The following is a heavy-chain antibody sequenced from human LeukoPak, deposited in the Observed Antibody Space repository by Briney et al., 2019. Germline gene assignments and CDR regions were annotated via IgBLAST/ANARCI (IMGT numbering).Heavy chain of an antibody. D-gene: IGHD6-13*01. J-gene: IGHJ4*02. CDR2: IYYSGST. CDR3: ARERPDSSSWYRVYDY. V-gene: IGHV4-39*07. CDR1: GGSLSSYY. Sequence: SETLSLTCTVSGGSLSSYYWGWLRQPPGKGLEWIGGIYYSGSTYYNPSLTSRVTISVDTSKIQFSLKLSSVTAADTAVYYCARERPDSSSWYRVYDYWGQGTLVTVSS.